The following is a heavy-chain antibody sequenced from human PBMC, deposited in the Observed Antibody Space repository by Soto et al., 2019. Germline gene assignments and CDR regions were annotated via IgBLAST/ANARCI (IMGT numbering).Heavy chain of an antibody. Sequence: KTSETLSLTCTVSGGSISSGDYYWSWIRQPPGKGLEWIGYIYYSGSTYYNPSLKSRVTISVDTSKNQFSLKLSSVTAADTAVYYCARVGGTLPLGSGSGSYYNGRLDYWGQGTLVTVSS. CDR3: ARVGGTLPLGSGSGSYYNGRLDY. CDR2: IYYSGST. CDR1: GGSISSGDYY. D-gene: IGHD3-10*01. J-gene: IGHJ4*02. V-gene: IGHV4-30-4*01.